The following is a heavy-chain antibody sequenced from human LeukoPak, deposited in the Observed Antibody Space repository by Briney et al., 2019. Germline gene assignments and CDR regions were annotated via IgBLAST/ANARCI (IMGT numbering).Heavy chain of an antibody. J-gene: IGHJ4*02. D-gene: IGHD4-17*01. CDR3: LILGDHSTDD. CDR1: GFTFSRQR. CDR2: MNWDGKEK. Sequence: GGSLRLSCAASGFTFSRQRMGWARQPPGKGLECVANMNWDGKEKYYVDSVKDRFSISRDNDNNFLFLQLNGLRVEDTAIYYCLILGDHSTDDWGEGILVTVSS. V-gene: IGHV3-7*01.